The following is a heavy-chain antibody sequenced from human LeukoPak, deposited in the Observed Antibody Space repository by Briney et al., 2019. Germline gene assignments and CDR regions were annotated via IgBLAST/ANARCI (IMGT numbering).Heavy chain of an antibody. Sequence: GGSLRLSCAASGFTFSSYAMSWVRQAPGKGLEWVSAISGSGGSTYYADSVKGRFTISRDNSKNTLYLEMNSLRGEDTAIYFCAKFTGWYTDYWGQGTLVTVSS. D-gene: IGHD6-19*01. CDR3: AKFTGWYTDY. CDR1: GFTFSSYA. CDR2: ISGSGGST. J-gene: IGHJ4*02. V-gene: IGHV3-23*01.